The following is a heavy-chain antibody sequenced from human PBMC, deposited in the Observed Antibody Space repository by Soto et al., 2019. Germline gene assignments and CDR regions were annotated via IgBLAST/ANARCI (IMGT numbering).Heavy chain of an antibody. J-gene: IGHJ4*02. Sequence: QVQLVQSGAEVKKPGASVKVSCKASGYTFTSYAMHWVRQAPGQRLEWMGWINAGNGNTKYSQKFQGRVTITRDTSASTAYMELSSLRSEDTAVYYCARASAVAGQFDYWGQGTLVTVSS. CDR3: ARASAVAGQFDY. V-gene: IGHV1-3*01. CDR1: GYTFTSYA. D-gene: IGHD6-19*01. CDR2: INAGNGNT.